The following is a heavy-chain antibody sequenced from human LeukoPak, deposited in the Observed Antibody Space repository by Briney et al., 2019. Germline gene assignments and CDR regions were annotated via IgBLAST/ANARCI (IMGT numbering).Heavy chain of an antibody. CDR1: GYTFTSYG. V-gene: IGHV1-18*04. J-gene: IGHJ4*02. D-gene: IGHD3-10*01. CDR3: ARDRSYYGSGSLHY. Sequence: GASVKVSCKASGYTFTSYGISWVRQAPGQGLEWMGWISAYNGNTNYAQKPQGRVTMATDTSTSTAYMELRSLRSDDTAVYYCARDRSYYGSGSLHYWGQGTLVTVSS. CDR2: ISAYNGNT.